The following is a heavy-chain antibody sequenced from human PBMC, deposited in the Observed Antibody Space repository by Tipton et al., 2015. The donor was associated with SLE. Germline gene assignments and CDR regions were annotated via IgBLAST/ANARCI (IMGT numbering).Heavy chain of an antibody. V-gene: IGHV4-39*07. CDR2: IYHSGST. Sequence: TLSLTCTVSGGSISSGDYYWGWIRQPPGKGLEWIGSIYHSGSTYYNPSLKSRVTISVDTSKNQFSLKLSSVTAADTAVYYCARALGIAGRVYWYFDLWGRGTLVTVSS. CDR1: GGSISSGDYY. D-gene: IGHD6-13*01. J-gene: IGHJ2*01. CDR3: ARALGIAGRVYWYFDL.